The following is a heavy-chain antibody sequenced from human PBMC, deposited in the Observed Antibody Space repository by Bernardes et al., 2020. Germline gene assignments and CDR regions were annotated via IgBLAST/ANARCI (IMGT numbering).Heavy chain of an antibody. D-gene: IGHD3-22*01. J-gene: IGHJ4*02. V-gene: IGHV5-51*01. Sequence: GAYLKISSHGAGYSFTRYWIGWVRPMPGKGLEWMGIIYPGDSDARYSPSFQGQVTISADKSISTAYLQWSSLKASDTAMYYCARSEGSGYYGVGYWGQGTLVTVSS. CDR2: IYPGDSDA. CDR3: ARSEGSGYYGVGY. CDR1: GYSFTRYW.